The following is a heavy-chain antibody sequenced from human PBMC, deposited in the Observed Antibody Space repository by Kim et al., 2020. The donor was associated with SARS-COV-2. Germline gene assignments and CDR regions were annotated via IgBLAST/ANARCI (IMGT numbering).Heavy chain of an antibody. Sequence: GGSLRLSCAASGFTFSDYYMSWIRQAPGKGLEWVSYISSSGSTIYYADSVRGRFTISRDNAKNSLYLQMNSLRAEDTAVYYCARDHCSSTSCPYYYGMDVLGQGTTVTVSS. D-gene: IGHD2-2*01. J-gene: IGHJ6*02. CDR2: ISSSGSTI. CDR1: GFTFSDYY. CDR3: ARDHCSSTSCPYYYGMDV. V-gene: IGHV3-11*01.